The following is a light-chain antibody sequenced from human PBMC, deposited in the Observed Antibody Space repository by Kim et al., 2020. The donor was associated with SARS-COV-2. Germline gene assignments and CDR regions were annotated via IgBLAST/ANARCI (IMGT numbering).Light chain of an antibody. Sequence: EIVMTQSPDIVSVSPGERVTLSCRASQSVGSSIYGASTRATGISFRFSGSGSGTDFTLTVSSLQSEDFAVYYCQQYHDWPPITFGQGTRLEIK. CDR3: QQYHDWPPIT. J-gene: IGKJ5*01. CDR1: QSVGSS. CDR2: GAS. V-gene: IGKV3-15*01.